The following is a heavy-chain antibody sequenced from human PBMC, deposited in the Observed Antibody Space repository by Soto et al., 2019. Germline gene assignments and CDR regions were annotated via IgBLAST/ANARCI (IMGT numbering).Heavy chain of an antibody. Sequence: QVQLQESGPGLVKPSQTLSLTCTVSAASIGSGFYYWSWIRQHPGKGLEWIGYIYFRGNTYYNPSLESRVTLSLDTSDNRVSLTLCSVTAADTAVYYCAGGTYCYNVDVWGKGTTVTLSS. CDR2: IYFRGNT. J-gene: IGHJ6*03. CDR1: AASIGSGFYY. V-gene: IGHV4-31*03. CDR3: AGGTYCYNVDV.